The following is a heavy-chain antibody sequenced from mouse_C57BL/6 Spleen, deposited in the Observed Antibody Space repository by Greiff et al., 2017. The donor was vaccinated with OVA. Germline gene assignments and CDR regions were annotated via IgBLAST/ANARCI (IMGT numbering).Heavy chain of an antibody. J-gene: IGHJ3*01. D-gene: IGHD4-1*01. Sequence: QVQLQQPGAELVKPGASVKLSCKASGYTFTSYWMHWVKQRPGQGLEWIGMIHPNSGSTNYNEKFQSKATLTVDKSSRTAYMQLSSLTTEDAAVDYYGEETGTDWWADWGKGTEVTVAA. CDR1: GYTFTSYW. CDR3: GEETGTDWWAD. CDR2: IHPNSGST. V-gene: IGHV1-64*01.